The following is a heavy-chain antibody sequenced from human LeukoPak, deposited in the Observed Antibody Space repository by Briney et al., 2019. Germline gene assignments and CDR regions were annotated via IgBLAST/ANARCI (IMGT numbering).Heavy chain of an antibody. CDR1: GYSISSGYY. CDR3: ARAGSGSYYLSYYYMDV. J-gene: IGHJ6*03. D-gene: IGHD3-10*01. CDR2: IYHSGST. V-gene: IGHV4-38-2*01. Sequence: SETLSLTCAVSGYSISSGYYWGWIRQPPGKGLEWIGSIYHSGSTYYNPSLKSRVTISVDTSKNQFSLKLSSVIAADTAVYYCARAGSGSYYLSYYYMDVWGKGTTVTVSS.